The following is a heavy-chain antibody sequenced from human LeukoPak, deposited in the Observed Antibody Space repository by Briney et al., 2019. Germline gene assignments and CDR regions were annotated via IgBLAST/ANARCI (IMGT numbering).Heavy chain of an antibody. D-gene: IGHD6-13*01. V-gene: IGHV3-21*01. CDR3: ARRIAAAGIDY. Sequence: GGSLRPSCAASGFTFSSYSMNWVRQAPGKGLEWVSSISSSSSYIYYADSVKGRFTISRDNAKNSLYLQMNSLRAEDTAVYYCARRIAAAGIDYWGQGTLVTVSS. J-gene: IGHJ4*02. CDR1: GFTFSSYS. CDR2: ISSSSSYI.